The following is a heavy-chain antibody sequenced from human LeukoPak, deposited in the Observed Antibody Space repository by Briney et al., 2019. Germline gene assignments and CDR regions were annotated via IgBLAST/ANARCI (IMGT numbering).Heavy chain of an antibody. V-gene: IGHV4-59*01. CDR1: GGSFSTYY. Sequence: SETLSLTCAVYGGSFSTYYWSWIRQPPGKGLEWIAYIYYSGSTNYNPSLKSRVTISVDTSKNQFSLKLSSVTAADTAVYYCARGDYCAGDCYYLWGQGTLVTVSS. CDR2: IYYSGST. J-gene: IGHJ5*02. CDR3: ARGDYCAGDCYYL. D-gene: IGHD2-21*02.